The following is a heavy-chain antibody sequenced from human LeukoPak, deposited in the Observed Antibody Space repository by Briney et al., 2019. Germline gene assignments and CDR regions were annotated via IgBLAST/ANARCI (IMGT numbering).Heavy chain of an antibody. CDR3: ARETNGFLERSDAFDI. J-gene: IGHJ3*02. Sequence: PSETLSLTCTVSGGSISSYYWSWIRQPAGKGLEWIGRIYTSGSTNYNPSLKSRVTMSVGTSKNQFSLRLSSVTAADTAVYYCARETNGFLERSDAFDIWGQGTMVTVSS. CDR1: GGSISSYY. CDR2: IYTSGST. V-gene: IGHV4-4*07. D-gene: IGHD1-1*01.